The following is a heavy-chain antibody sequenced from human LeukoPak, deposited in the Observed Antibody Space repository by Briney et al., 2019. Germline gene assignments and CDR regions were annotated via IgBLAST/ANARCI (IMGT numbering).Heavy chain of an antibody. CDR2: IYYSGST. J-gene: IGHJ4*02. CDR1: GGSISNTNW. Sequence: SETLSLICGVSGGSISNTNWWTWVRQPPGKGLEWIGSIYYSGSTYYNPSLKSRVTISVDTSKNQFSLKLSSVTAADTAVYYCASLLRYFDWLSCFDYWGQGTLVTVSS. V-gene: IGHV4-39*01. D-gene: IGHD3-9*01. CDR3: ASLLRYFDWLSCFDY.